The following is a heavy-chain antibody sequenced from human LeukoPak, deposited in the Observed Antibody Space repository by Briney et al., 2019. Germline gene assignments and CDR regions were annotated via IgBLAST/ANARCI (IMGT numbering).Heavy chain of an antibody. J-gene: IGHJ4*02. CDR1: GGTFSSYA. D-gene: IGHD3-10*01. Sequence: SVKVSCKASGGTFSSYAISWVRQAPGQGLGWMGRIIPILGIANYAQKFQGRVTITADKSTSTAYMELSSLRSEDTAVYYCARDFRSGSGPFDYWGQGTLVTVSS. V-gene: IGHV1-69*04. CDR3: ARDFRSGSGPFDY. CDR2: IIPILGIA.